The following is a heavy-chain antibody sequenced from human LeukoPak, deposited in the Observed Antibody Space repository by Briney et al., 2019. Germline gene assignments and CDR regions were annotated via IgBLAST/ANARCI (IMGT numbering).Heavy chain of an antibody. J-gene: IGHJ5*02. Sequence: PSETLSLTCAVYGGSFSGYYWSWIRQPPGKGLEWIGEINHSGSTNYNPSLKSRVTISVDTSKNQFSLKLSSVTAADTAVYYCARGPHIVLMVYAIILFDPWGQGTLVTVSS. CDR2: INHSGST. CDR1: GGSFSGYY. V-gene: IGHV4-34*01. CDR3: ARGPHIVLMVYAIILFDP. D-gene: IGHD2-8*01.